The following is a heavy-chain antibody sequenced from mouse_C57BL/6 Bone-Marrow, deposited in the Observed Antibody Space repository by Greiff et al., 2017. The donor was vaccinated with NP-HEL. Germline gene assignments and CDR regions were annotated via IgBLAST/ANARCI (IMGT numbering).Heavy chain of an antibody. J-gene: IGHJ4*01. Sequence: VQLQQSGPELVKPGASVKISCKASGYTFTDYYMNWVKQSHGKSLEWIGDINPNNGGTSYNQKFKGKATLTVDKSSSTAYMELRSLTSEDSAVYYCAKEETGTDAMDYWGQGTSVTVSS. CDR3: AKEETGTDAMDY. V-gene: IGHV1-26*01. CDR1: GYTFTDYY. D-gene: IGHD4-1*01. CDR2: INPNNGGT.